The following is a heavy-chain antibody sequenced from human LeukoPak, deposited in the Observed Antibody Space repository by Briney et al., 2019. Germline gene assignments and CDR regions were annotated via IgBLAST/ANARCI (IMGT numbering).Heavy chain of an antibody. CDR2: ISSSSNTI. CDR3: ARVGIQLCVDY. Sequence: GPLRLSCAASGFTFSSYSMNWVRQAPGKGLEWVSYISSSSNTIYYADSVKGRFTISRDNAKNSLYLQMNSLRAEDTAVYYCARVGIQLCVDYWGQGTLVTVSS. V-gene: IGHV3-48*01. D-gene: IGHD5-18*01. CDR1: GFTFSSYS. J-gene: IGHJ4*02.